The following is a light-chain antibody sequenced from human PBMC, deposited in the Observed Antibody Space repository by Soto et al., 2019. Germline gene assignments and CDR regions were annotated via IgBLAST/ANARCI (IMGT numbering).Light chain of an antibody. CDR3: SSYGGAYKVV. CDR1: SNDVGGYNF. J-gene: IGLJ2*01. V-gene: IGLV2-8*01. Sequence: QSALTQPASASGSPGQSVTISCTGTSNDVGGYNFVSWYQQHPAKAPKLMIYEVIKRPSGVPDRFAGSESGNTASLTVCGLQREDEADYCCSSYGGAYKVVFGDGTKLTVL. CDR2: EVI.